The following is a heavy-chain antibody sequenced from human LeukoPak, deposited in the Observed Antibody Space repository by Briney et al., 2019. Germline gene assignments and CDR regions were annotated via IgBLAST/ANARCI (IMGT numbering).Heavy chain of an antibody. J-gene: IGHJ4*02. D-gene: IGHD3-10*01. V-gene: IGHV3-48*02. CDR1: GFTFISYS. Sequence: PGGSLRLSCAASGFTFISYSMNWVRQAPGKGLEWLSYISGSSGAIYYADSVKGRFTISRDNAKNSMYLQMHSLRDDDTAVYYCAREEYYYGSGTYYNVLDYWGQGALVTVSS. CDR3: AREEYYYGSGTYYNVLDY. CDR2: ISGSSGAI.